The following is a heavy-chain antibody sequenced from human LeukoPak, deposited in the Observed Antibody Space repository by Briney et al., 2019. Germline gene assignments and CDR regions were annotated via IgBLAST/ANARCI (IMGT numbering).Heavy chain of an antibody. V-gene: IGHV1-3*01. CDR3: ARDRGRYCSGGSCYFVDWFDP. Sequence: GASVTVSCKASGYTFTSYAIHWVRQAPGQRLEWIGWINAGNGNTKYSQKFQGRVTITRDTFASTAYMELSSLRSEDTAVYYCARDRGRYCSGGSCYFVDWFDPWGQGTLVTVSS. J-gene: IGHJ5*02. CDR1: GYTFTSYA. D-gene: IGHD2-15*01. CDR2: INAGNGNT.